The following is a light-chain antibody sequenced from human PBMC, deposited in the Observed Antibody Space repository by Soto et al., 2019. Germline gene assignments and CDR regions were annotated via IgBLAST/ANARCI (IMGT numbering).Light chain of an antibody. J-gene: IGLJ1*01. CDR3: TAFSANRVYL. Sequence: SALTHPITASGTPAPPITVSCIGNSNDIGSYDYVCWYQQHAGKAPSLLIHGVHHRSPGISGRFSASKSGLTASLTISGLQAEDEADYYCTAFSANRVYLFGPGTKVTVL. V-gene: IGLV2-14*01. CDR1: SNDIGSYDY. CDR2: GVH.